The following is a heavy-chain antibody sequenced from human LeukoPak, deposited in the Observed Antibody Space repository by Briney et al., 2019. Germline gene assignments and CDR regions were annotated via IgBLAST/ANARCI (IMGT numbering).Heavy chain of an antibody. V-gene: IGHV4-31*03. Sequence: SQTLSLTCTVSGGSISSGGYYWSWIRQHPGKGLEWIGYIYYSGSTYYNPSLKSRVTISVDTSKNQFSLKLSSVTAADTAVYYCARVPKTIVVVPAATAYYYYMDVWGKGTTVTVSS. J-gene: IGHJ6*03. D-gene: IGHD2-2*01. CDR2: IYYSGST. CDR1: GGSISSGGYY. CDR3: ARVPKTIVVVPAATAYYYYMDV.